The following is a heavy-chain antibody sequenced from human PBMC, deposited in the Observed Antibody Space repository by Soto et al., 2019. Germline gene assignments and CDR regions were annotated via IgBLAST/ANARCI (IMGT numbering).Heavy chain of an antibody. CDR2: INPSGGST. J-gene: IGHJ4*02. V-gene: IGHV1-46*01. Sequence: GASVKVSCKASGYTFTSYYMHWVRQAPGQGLEWMGIINPSGGSTSYAQKFQGRVTMTRDTSTSTVYMELSSLRSEDTAVYYCAMNSVFGYSYGYPDYWGQGTLVTVSS. CDR3: AMNSVFGYSYGYPDY. CDR1: GYTFTSYY. D-gene: IGHD5-18*01.